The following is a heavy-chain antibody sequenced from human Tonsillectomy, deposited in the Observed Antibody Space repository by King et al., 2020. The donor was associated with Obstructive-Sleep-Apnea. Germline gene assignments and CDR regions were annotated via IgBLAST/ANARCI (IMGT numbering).Heavy chain of an antibody. CDR2: IYHSGST. D-gene: IGHD3-10*01. J-gene: IGHJ4*02. V-gene: IGHV4-38-2*02. CDR3: ARDKVSMVRGVNFDS. Sequence: GKGLEWIANIYHSGSTYYNPSLMSRVTISVDTSKHQFSLRLTSVTAADTAVYYCARDKVSMVRGVNFDSWGQGTLVTVSS.